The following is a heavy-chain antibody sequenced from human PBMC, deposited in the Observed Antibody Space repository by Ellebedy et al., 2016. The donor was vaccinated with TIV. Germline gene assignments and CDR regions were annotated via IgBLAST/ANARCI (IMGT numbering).Heavy chain of an antibody. V-gene: IGHV4-30-2*01. CDR2: IYHSGST. D-gene: IGHD5-12*01. CDR1: GGSISSGGYS. J-gene: IGHJ4*02. Sequence: SETLSLXXAVSGGSISSGGYSWSWIRQPPGKGLEWIGYIYHSGSTYYNPSLKSRVTISVDRSKNQFSLKLSSVTAADTAVYYCARGATKVDYWGQGTLVTVSS. CDR3: ARGATKVDY.